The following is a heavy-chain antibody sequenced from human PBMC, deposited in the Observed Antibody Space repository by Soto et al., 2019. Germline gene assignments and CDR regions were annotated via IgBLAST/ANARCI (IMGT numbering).Heavy chain of an antibody. CDR3: AKAGSSGWYYYYYGMDV. V-gene: IGHV1-46*01. D-gene: IGHD6-19*01. J-gene: IGHJ6*01. CDR2: ISPSGGST. Sequence: LEWMGIISPSGGSTSYAQKFQGRVTMTRDTSTSTVYMELSSLKSEDTAVYYCAKAGSSGWYYYYYGMDVXXXXTT.